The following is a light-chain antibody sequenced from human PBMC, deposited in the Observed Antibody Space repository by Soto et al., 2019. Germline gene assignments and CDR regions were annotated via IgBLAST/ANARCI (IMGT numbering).Light chain of an antibody. J-gene: IGLJ1*01. Sequence: QSALTQPPSVSGSPGQSVTISCTGTSSDVGSYNRVSWYQQPPGTAPKLMIYEVSNRPSGVPDRFSGSKSGNTASLTISGLQAEADADYYCSSYTSTSTYVFGTGTKLTVL. CDR1: SSDVGSYNR. CDR3: SSYTSTSTYV. CDR2: EVS. V-gene: IGLV2-18*02.